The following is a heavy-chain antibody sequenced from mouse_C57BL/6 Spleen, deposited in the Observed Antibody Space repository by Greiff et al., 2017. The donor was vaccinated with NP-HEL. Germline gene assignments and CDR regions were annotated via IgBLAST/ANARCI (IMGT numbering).Heavy chain of an antibody. V-gene: IGHV1-50*01. CDR3: ARDHY. Sequence: VQGEQEGAELVKPGASVKLSCKASGYTFTSYWMQWVKQSPGQGLEWIGEIDPSDSYTNYNQKFKGKSTLSVDTSSSTDYMQLSSLTTEDSAVYYCARDHYWGQGTTLTVSS. CDR1: GYTFTSYW. J-gene: IGHJ2*01. CDR2: IDPSDSYT.